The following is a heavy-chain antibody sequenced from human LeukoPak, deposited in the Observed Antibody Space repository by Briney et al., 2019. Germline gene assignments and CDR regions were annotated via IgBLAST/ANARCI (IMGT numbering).Heavy chain of an antibody. CDR2: IIPIFGTA. D-gene: IGHD2-2*01. V-gene: IGHV1-69*01. CDR1: GGTFSSYA. J-gene: IGHJ6*03. Sequence: SVKVSCKASGGTFSSYAISWVRQAPGQGLEWMGGIIPIFGTANYAQKFQGRVTIAADESTSTAYMELSSLRSEDTAVYYCAREMGVVPAAEYYMDVWGKGTTVTVSS. CDR3: AREMGVVPAAEYYMDV.